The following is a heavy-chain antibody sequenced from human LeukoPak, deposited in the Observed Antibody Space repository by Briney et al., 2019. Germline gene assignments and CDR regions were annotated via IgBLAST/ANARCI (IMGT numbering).Heavy chain of an antibody. V-gene: IGHV4-59*01. CDR3: AREVDDGGRGEGFDY. CDR1: GGSISSYY. Sequence: PSETLSLTCTVPGGSISSYYWSWIRQPPGKGLEWLGYIYYSGSTNYNPSLKSRVTISVDTSKNQFSLKLSSVTAADTAVYYCAREVDDGGRGEGFDYWGQGTLVTVSS. D-gene: IGHD4-23*01. CDR2: IYYSGST. J-gene: IGHJ4*02.